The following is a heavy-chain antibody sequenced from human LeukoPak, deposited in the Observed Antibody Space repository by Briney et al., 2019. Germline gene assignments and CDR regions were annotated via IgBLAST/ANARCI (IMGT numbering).Heavy chain of an antibody. J-gene: IGHJ3*02. V-gene: IGHV4-34*01. D-gene: IGHD3-10*01. CDR1: GGSFSGYY. CDR3: ARRQRLLWFGETLLGRAFDI. Sequence: PSETLSLTCAVYGGSFSGYYRSWIRQPPGKGLEWVGEINHSGSTNYNPSLKSRVTISVDTSKNQFSLKLSSVTAADTAVYYCARRQRLLWFGETLLGRAFDIWGQGTMVTVSS. CDR2: INHSGST.